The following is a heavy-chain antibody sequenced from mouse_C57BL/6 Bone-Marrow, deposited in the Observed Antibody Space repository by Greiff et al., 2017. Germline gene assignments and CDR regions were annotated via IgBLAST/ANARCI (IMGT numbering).Heavy chain of an antibody. D-gene: IGHD1-1*01. J-gene: IGHJ4*01. Sequence: VQLQQSGPELVKPGASVKISCKASGYTFTDYYMNWVKQSHGKSLEWIGDINPNNGGTSYNQKFKGKATLTVDKSSSTAYMELRSLTSEDSAVXYCARDPPYYYGSSYYAMDYWGQGTSVTVSS. CDR1: GYTFTDYY. V-gene: IGHV1-26*01. CDR3: ARDPPYYYGSSYYAMDY. CDR2: INPNNGGT.